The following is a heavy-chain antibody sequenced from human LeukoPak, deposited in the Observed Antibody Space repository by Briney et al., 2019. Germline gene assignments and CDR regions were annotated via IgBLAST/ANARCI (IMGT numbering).Heavy chain of an antibody. CDR3: ASPWSGYSYGYPY. V-gene: IGHV1-3*01. Sequence: ASVKVSCKASGYTFTSYAMHWVRQAPGQRLEWMGWINAGNGNIKYSQKFQGRVTITRDTSASTAYMELSSLRSEDTAVYYCASPWSGYSYGYPYWGQGTLVTVSS. D-gene: IGHD5-18*01. CDR2: INAGNGNI. CDR1: GYTFTSYA. J-gene: IGHJ4*02.